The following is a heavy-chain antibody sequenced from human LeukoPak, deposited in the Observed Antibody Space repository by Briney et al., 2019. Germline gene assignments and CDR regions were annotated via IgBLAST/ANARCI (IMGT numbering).Heavy chain of an antibody. CDR2: ISYDESNK. Sequence: GGSLRLSCAASGFTFSTYWMSWVRQAPGKGLEWVALISYDESNKYYADSVKGRFTISRDYSKNTLYLQMNSLRAEDMAVYYCARDGRDYYDSSAYQGSFVYWGQGTLVAVSS. V-gene: IGHV3-30-3*01. CDR3: ARDGRDYYDSSAYQGSFVY. D-gene: IGHD3-22*01. CDR1: GFTFSTYW. J-gene: IGHJ4*02.